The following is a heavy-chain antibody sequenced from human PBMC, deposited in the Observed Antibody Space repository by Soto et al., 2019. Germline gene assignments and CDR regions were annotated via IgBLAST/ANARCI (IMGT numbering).Heavy chain of an antibody. CDR3: ARRGHDRDQDY. D-gene: IGHD1-1*01. J-gene: IGHJ4*02. Sequence: SETLSLTCTVSGGSISSSSYYWGWIRQPPGKGLEWIGSIYYSGSTYYNPSLKSRVTISVDTSKNQFSLKLSSVTAADTAVYYCARRGHDRDQDYWGQGTLVTVSS. V-gene: IGHV4-39*01. CDR2: IYYSGST. CDR1: GGSISSSSYY.